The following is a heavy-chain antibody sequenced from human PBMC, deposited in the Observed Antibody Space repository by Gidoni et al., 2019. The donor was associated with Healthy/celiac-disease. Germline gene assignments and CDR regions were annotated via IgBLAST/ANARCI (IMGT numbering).Heavy chain of an antibody. D-gene: IGHD3-3*01. CDR3: AKDTVYDFWSGSDAFDI. CDR1: GFTFDDYA. CDR2: IRWNSGSI. V-gene: IGHV3-9*01. J-gene: IGHJ3*02. Sequence: EVQLVESGGGLVQPGRSLRLSCAASGFTFDDYAMHWVRQAPGKGLEWVSGIRWNSGSIGYADSVKGRFTISRDNAKNSLYLQMNSLRAEDTALYYCAKDTVYDFWSGSDAFDIWGQGTMVTVSS.